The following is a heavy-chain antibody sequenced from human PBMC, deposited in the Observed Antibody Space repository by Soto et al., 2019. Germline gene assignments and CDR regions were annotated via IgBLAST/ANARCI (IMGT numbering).Heavy chain of an antibody. CDR3: ARDPAAAGPFDY. CDR2: IIPIFGTA. J-gene: IGHJ4*02. CDR1: GGTFSSYA. Sequence: SVKVSCKASGGTFSSYAISWVRQAPGQGLEWMGGIIPIFGTANYAQKFQGRVTITADESTSTAYMELSSLRSEDTAVYYCARDPAAAGPFDYRGQGTLVTVSS. V-gene: IGHV1-69*13. D-gene: IGHD6-13*01.